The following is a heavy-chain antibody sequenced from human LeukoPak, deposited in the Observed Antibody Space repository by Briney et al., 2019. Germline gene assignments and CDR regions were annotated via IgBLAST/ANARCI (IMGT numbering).Heavy chain of an antibody. V-gene: IGHV4-34*01. CDR2: INHSGST. D-gene: IGHD3-3*01. CDR1: GGSFSGYY. J-gene: IGHJ4*02. Sequence: TSETLSLTCAVYGGSFSGYYWSWIRQPPGKGLEWIGEINHSGSTNYNPSLKSRVTISVDTSKNQFSLKLSSVTAADTAVYYCARGITIFGVVGPYYFDYWGQGTLVTVSS. CDR3: ARGITIFGVVGPYYFDY.